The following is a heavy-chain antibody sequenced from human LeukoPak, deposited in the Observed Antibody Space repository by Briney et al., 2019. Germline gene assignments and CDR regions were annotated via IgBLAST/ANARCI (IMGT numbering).Heavy chain of an antibody. Sequence: SKTLSLTCTVSGGSISFYYWSWIRQPPGKGLEWIGYISYSGSTNYNPSLKSRVTISVDTSKNQFSLKLSSVTAADTAVYYCARGGSGYDWFDPWGQGTLVTVSS. CDR2: ISYSGST. J-gene: IGHJ5*02. V-gene: IGHV4-59*01. CDR3: ARGGSGYDWFDP. CDR1: GGSISFYY. D-gene: IGHD5-12*01.